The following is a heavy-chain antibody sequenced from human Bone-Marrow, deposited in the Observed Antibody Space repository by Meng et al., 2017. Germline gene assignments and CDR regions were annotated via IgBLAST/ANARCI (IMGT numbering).Heavy chain of an antibody. CDR3: AREGCSYYDSSGYRYFDY. V-gene: IGHV3-7*01. CDR1: GFTFSSYG. D-gene: IGHD3-22*01. CDR2: IKQDGSGK. J-gene: IGHJ4*02. Sequence: GGSLRLSCAASGFTFSSYGMSWVRQAPGKGLEWVANIKQDGSGKYYVDSVKGRFTISRDNAKNSLYLQMNSLRAEDTAVYYCAREGCSYYDSSGYRYFDYWGQGTLVTVSS.